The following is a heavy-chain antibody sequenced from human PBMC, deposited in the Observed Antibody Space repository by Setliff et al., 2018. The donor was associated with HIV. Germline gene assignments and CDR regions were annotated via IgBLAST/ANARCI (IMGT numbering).Heavy chain of an antibody. V-gene: IGHV3-33*08. J-gene: IGHJ6*03. CDR3: ARDREESLWFGDLKYMDV. CDR1: GFSFSRYG. D-gene: IGHD3-10*01. Sequence: GSLRLSCATSGFSFSRYGMHWVRQAPGKGLEWVAIIWFDGSKKYYADSVKGRFTISRDNSKNTQYLQMNSLRAEDTAVYYCARDREESLWFGDLKYMDVWGRGTTVTVSS. CDR2: IWFDGSKK.